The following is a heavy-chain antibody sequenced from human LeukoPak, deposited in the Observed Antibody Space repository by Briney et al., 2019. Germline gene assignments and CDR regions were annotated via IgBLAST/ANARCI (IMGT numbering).Heavy chain of an antibody. CDR2: ISAYNGNT. CDR3: ARLDDDVAGTSYFDY. CDR1: GYTFTSYG. V-gene: IGHV1-18*01. J-gene: IGHJ4*02. Sequence: GASVTVSCKASGYTFTSYGISWVRQAPGQGLEWMGWISAYNGNTNYAQKLQGRVTMTTDTSTSTAYMELRSLRSDDTAVYYCARLDDDVAGTSYFDYWGQGTLVTVSS. D-gene: IGHD6-13*01.